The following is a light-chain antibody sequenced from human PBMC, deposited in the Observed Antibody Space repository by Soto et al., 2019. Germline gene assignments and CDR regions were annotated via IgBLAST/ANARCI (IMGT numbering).Light chain of an antibody. CDR1: QTVSSGY. V-gene: IGKV3-20*01. CDR2: GAS. Sequence: EVVLTQSPGTLSLSPGERATLSCRASQTVSSGYLAWYQQKPGQSPRLLIYGASSRATGIPARFSGSRSGTDFTLTISRLEPEDFAVYYCQQYGSSPRTFGQGTKVEIK. J-gene: IGKJ1*01. CDR3: QQYGSSPRT.